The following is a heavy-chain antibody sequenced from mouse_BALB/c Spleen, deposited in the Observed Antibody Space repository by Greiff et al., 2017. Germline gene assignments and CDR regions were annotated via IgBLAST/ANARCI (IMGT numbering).Heavy chain of an antibody. CDR3: ASPLGSWFAY. CDR2: IWSGGST. J-gene: IGHJ3*01. V-gene: IGHV2-2*02. CDR1: GFSLTSYG. Sequence: VQLQQSGPGLVQPSQSLSITCTVSGFSLTSYGVHWVRQSPGKGLEWLGVIWSGGSTDYNAAFISRLSISKDNSKSQVFFKMNSLQANDTAIYYCASPLGSWFAYWGQGTLVTVSA. D-gene: IGHD4-1*01.